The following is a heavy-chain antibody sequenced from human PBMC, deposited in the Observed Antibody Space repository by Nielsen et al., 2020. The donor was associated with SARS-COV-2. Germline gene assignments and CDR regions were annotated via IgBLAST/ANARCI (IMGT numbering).Heavy chain of an antibody. CDR2: ISYDGSNK. CDR3: ASTQSSGRYYDTLSPFDY. J-gene: IGHJ4*02. D-gene: IGHD3-9*01. Sequence: GGSLRLSCAASGFTFSSYAVHWVRQAPGKGLEWVAVISYDGSNKYYADSVKGRFTISRDNSKNTLYLQMNSLRAEDTAVYYCASTQSSGRYYDTLSPFDYWGQGTLVTVSS. CDR1: GFTFSSYA. V-gene: IGHV3-30-3*01.